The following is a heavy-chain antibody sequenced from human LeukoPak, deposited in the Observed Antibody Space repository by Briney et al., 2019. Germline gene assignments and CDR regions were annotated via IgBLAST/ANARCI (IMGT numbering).Heavy chain of an antibody. Sequence: GGSLRLSCAASGFXVSSNYISWVRQAPGKGLEWVSVIYSGGSTYYADSVKGRFTISRDNSKNTLYLQMNSLRAEDTAVYYCARDHYDILTGYTPLGYWGQGTLVTASS. CDR3: ARDHYDILTGYTPLGY. J-gene: IGHJ4*02. D-gene: IGHD3-9*01. CDR2: IYSGGST. V-gene: IGHV3-53*01. CDR1: GFXVSSNY.